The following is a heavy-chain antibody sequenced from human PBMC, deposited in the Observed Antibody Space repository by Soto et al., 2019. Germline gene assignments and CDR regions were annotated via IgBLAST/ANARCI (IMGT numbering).Heavy chain of an antibody. V-gene: IGHV3-23*01. CDR1: GSTFSSYA. Sequence: GRSLRLSCAASGSTFSSYAITWVRQAPGKGLEWVSAISGSGGSTYYADSVKGRFTISRDNSKNTLYLQMNSLRAEDTAVYYCAKDECSSCSYYYYDGMDVWGQGTTVIFSS. D-gene: IGHD6-6*01. CDR3: AKDECSSCSYYYYDGMDV. CDR2: ISGSGGST. J-gene: IGHJ6*02.